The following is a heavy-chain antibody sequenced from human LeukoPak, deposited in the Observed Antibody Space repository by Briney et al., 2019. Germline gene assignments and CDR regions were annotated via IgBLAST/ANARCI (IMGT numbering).Heavy chain of an antibody. J-gene: IGHJ5*02. Sequence: GRSLRLSCAASGFTFDDYAMHWVRQAPGKGLEWVSGISWNSGSIGYADSVKGRFTISRDNAKNSLYLQMNSLRAEDAALYYCAKDFSGSYSMADHWGQGTLVTVSS. CDR3: AKDFSGSYSMADH. CDR2: ISWNSGSI. V-gene: IGHV3-9*01. D-gene: IGHD1-26*01. CDR1: GFTFDDYA.